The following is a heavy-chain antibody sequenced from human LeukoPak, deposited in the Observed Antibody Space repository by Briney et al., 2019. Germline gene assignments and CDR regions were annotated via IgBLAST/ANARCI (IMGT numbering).Heavy chain of an antibody. CDR2: FDPEDGET. Sequence: ASVKVSCKVSGYTLTELSMHWVRQAPGKGLEWMGGFDPEDGETIYAQKFQGRVTMTEDTSTDTVYMELSSLRSEDTAVYYCATDLGSGIHGSAFDIWGQGTMVTVSS. CDR1: GYTLTELS. V-gene: IGHV1-24*01. CDR3: ATDLGSGIHGSAFDI. D-gene: IGHD1-26*01. J-gene: IGHJ3*02.